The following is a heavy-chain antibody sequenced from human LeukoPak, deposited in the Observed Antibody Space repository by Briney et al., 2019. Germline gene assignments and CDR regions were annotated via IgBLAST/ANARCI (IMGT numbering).Heavy chain of an antibody. V-gene: IGHV3-48*04. Sequence: PGGSLRLSWPASGITFSGYSMNWVRQAPGNGLEWVSYISSTSTTISYADSVKGRFTISRDNAKNSLYLQMNSLRAEGTAVYYCAMHVPATAIAGVDAFDIWGQGTMVTVSS. D-gene: IGHD2-2*01. CDR2: ISSTSTTI. CDR1: GITFSGYS. J-gene: IGHJ3*02. CDR3: AMHVPATAIAGVDAFDI.